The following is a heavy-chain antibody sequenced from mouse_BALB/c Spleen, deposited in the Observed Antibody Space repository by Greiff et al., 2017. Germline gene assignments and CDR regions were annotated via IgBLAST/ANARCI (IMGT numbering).Heavy chain of an antibody. Sequence: EVHLVESGGGLVQPGGSRKLSCAASGFTFSSFGMHWVRQAPEKGLEWVAYISSGSSTIYYADTVKGRFTISRDNPKNTLFLQMTSLRSEDTAMYYCARKYGAYWGQGTLVTVSA. CDR2: ISSGSSTI. V-gene: IGHV5-17*02. CDR1: GFTFSSFG. J-gene: IGHJ3*01. D-gene: IGHD1-1*02. CDR3: ARKYGAY.